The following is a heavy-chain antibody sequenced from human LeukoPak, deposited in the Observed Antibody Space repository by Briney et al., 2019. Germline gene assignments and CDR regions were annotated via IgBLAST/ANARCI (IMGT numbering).Heavy chain of an antibody. V-gene: IGHV4-59*12. CDR3: ARAMSIAARLQTIFDY. CDR1: GGSITNYC. CDR2: IHYSGST. J-gene: IGHJ4*02. Sequence: SETLSLTCTVTGGSITNYCWSWFRQPPGKGLEWIGSIHYSGSTNYNPSLKSRVTISVDTSKNQFSLNLTSVTAADTAVYYCARAMSIAARLQTIFDYWGQGTLVTVSS. D-gene: IGHD6-6*01.